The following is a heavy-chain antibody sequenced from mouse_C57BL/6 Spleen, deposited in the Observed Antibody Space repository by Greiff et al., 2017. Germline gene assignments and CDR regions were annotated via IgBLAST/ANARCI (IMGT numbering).Heavy chain of an antibody. J-gene: IGHJ2*01. V-gene: IGHV1-22*01. CDR1: GYTFTDYN. CDR3: ARRLNYGSSPWYFDY. Sequence: SGPELVKPGASVKMSCKASGYTFTDYNMHWVKQSHGKSLEWIGYINPNNGGTSYNQKFKGKATLTVNKSSSTAYMELRSLTSEDSAVYYCARRLNYGSSPWYFDYWGQGTTLTVSS. CDR2: INPNNGGT. D-gene: IGHD1-1*01.